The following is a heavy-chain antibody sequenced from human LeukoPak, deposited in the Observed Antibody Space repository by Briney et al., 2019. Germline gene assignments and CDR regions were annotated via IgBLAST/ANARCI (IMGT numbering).Heavy chain of an antibody. D-gene: IGHD5-12*01. CDR3: AKDTRDGSGYDYYYFDY. Sequence: GGSLRLSCAASGFTFSDYYMSWIRQAPGKGLEWISYISSSGSTIYYADSVKGRFTISRDNSKNTLYLQMNSLRAEDTAVYYCAKDTRDGSGYDYYYFDYWGQGTLVTVSS. CDR1: GFTFSDYY. V-gene: IGHV3-11*01. CDR2: ISSSGSTI. J-gene: IGHJ4*02.